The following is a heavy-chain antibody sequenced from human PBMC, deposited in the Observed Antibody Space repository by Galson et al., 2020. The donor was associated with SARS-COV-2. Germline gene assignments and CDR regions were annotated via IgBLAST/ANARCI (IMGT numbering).Heavy chain of an antibody. CDR2: INPSGGST. CDR3: ARDPYYDFWSGYLTSPVGNNHGMDV. D-gene: IGHD3-3*01. J-gene: IGHJ6*02. Sequence: GESLKISCKASGYTFTSYYMHWVRQAPGQGLEWMGIINPSGGSTSYAQKFQGRVTMTRDTSTSTVYMELSSLRSEDTAVYYCARDPYYDFWSGYLTSPVGNNHGMDVWGQGTTVTVSS. V-gene: IGHV1-46*01. CDR1: GYTFTSYY.